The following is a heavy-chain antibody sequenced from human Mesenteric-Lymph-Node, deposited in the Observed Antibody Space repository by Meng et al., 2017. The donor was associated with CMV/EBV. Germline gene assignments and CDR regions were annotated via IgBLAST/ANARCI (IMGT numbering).Heavy chain of an antibody. CDR2: ISSSSSYI. CDR1: GFTFTRYT. Sequence: GESLKISCAASGFTFTRYTMNWVRQAPGKGLEWVSSISSSSSYIYYADSVKGRFTISRDNAKNSLYLQMNSLRAEDTAVYYCARWGVVPWGQGTLVTVSS. V-gene: IGHV3-21*01. J-gene: IGHJ4*02. CDR3: ARWGVVP. D-gene: IGHD2-15*01.